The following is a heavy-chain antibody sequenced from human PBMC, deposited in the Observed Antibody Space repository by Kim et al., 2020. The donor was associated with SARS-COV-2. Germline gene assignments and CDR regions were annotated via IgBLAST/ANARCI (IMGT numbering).Heavy chain of an antibody. D-gene: IGHD4-17*01. V-gene: IGHV3-21*01. J-gene: IGHJ4*02. CDR3: ASRMTTVVNGRGFGFDY. CDR2: ISSSSSYI. Sequence: GGSLRLSCAASGFTFSSYSMNWVRQAPGKGLEWVSSISSSSSYIYYADSVKGRFTISRDNAKNSLYLQMNSLRAEDTAVYYCASRMTTVVNGRGFGFDYWGQGTLVTVSS. CDR1: GFTFSSYS.